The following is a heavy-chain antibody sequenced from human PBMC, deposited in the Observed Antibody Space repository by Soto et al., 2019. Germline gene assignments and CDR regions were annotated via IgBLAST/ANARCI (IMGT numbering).Heavy chain of an antibody. CDR3: AREEGISDWHAFDS. V-gene: IGHV1-18*04. Sequence: GXSVKVSCKASVYTFTYYGISWVRQAPGQGLEWMGWISTYNGNTIYAQKIQGRVTMTTDTSTSTAYVELRSLRSDDTAVYYCAREEGISDWHAFDSWGQGTLVTVSS. D-gene: IGHD6-19*01. CDR1: VYTFTYYG. CDR2: ISTYNGNT. J-gene: IGHJ4*02.